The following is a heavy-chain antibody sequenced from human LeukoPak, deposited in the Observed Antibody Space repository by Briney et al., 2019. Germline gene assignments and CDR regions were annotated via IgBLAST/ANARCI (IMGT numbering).Heavy chain of an antibody. D-gene: IGHD6-13*01. CDR3: ARNRWYEGPWGY. CDR2: IYYSGST. V-gene: IGHV4-59*01. CDR1: DGPISSYS. J-gene: IGHJ4*02. Sequence: SETLSLTCTVSDGPISSYSWSWIRQPPGKGLDGIGYIYYSGSTNYNPSLKRRVTISVDTSKNQVYLELSSLTAADTAVYYCARNRWYEGPWGYWCRGPRATVSS.